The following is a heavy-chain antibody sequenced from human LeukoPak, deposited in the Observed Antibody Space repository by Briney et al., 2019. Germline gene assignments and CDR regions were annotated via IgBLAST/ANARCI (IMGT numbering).Heavy chain of an antibody. CDR3: ASGSGLVTPIPGAFDI. V-gene: IGHV3-30*04. CDR2: ISYDGSNK. CDR1: GFTFSSYA. J-gene: IGHJ3*02. D-gene: IGHD4-23*01. Sequence: PGRSLRLSCAASGFTFSSYAMHWVRQAPGKGLEWVAVISYDGSNKYYADSVKGRFTISRDNSKNTLYLQMNSLRAEDTAVYYCASGSGLVTPIPGAFDIWGQETMVTVSS.